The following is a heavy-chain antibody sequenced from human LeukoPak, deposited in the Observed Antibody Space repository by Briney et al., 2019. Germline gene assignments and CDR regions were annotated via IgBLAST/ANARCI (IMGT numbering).Heavy chain of an antibody. CDR2: INNDGSGT. D-gene: IGHD5-12*01. V-gene: IGHV3-74*01. Sequence: GGSLRLSCAASGFTFSGYWMHWVRQAPGKGLVWVSRINNDGSGTTYADSVKGRFTISRDNAKNTLYLQMNSLRAEDTAVYYCATFSGNEPSWGRGTLVTASS. CDR3: ATFSGNEPS. CDR1: GFTFSGYW. J-gene: IGHJ5*02.